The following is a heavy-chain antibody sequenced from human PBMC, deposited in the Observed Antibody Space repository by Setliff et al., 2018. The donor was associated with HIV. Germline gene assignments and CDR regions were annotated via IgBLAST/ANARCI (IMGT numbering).Heavy chain of an antibody. Sequence: VASVKVSCKASGGTFSSYSITWVRQAPGQGLEWMGGIIPIFNTANYAQKFQGRVTITADESTSTAYMELSSLGSEDTAIYYCARPAVLISTDYYYYMDVWGQGTTVTVSS. CDR2: IIPIFNTA. V-gene: IGHV1-69*13. CDR1: GGTFSSYS. J-gene: IGHJ6*02. D-gene: IGHD6-19*01. CDR3: ARPAVLISTDYYYYMDV.